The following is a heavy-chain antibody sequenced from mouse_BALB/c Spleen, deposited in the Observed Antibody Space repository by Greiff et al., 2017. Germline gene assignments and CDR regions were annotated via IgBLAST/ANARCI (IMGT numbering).Heavy chain of an antibody. CDR3: ARWDYGGAMDY. Sequence: VQLQQSGAELAKPGASVKMSCKASGYTFTSYWMHWVKQRPGQGLEWIGYINPSTGYTEYNQKFKDKATLTADKSSSTAYMQLSSLTSEDSAVYYCARWDYGGAMDYWGQGTSVTVSS. D-gene: IGHD1-1*02. V-gene: IGHV1-7*01. J-gene: IGHJ4*01. CDR1: GYTFTSYW. CDR2: INPSTGYT.